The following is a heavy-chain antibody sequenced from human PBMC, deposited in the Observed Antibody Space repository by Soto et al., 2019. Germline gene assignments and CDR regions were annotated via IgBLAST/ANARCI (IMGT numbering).Heavy chain of an antibody. CDR2: IWYDGSNK. Sequence: QVQLVESGGGVVQPGRSLRLSCAASGFTFSSYGMHWVRQAPGKGLEWVAVIWYDGSNKYYADSVKGRFTISRDNSKNTLYLQMNSLRGEDTAVYYCARAPPGATNFDYWGQGTLVTVSS. V-gene: IGHV3-33*01. D-gene: IGHD5-12*01. CDR1: GFTFSSYG. J-gene: IGHJ4*02. CDR3: ARAPPGATNFDY.